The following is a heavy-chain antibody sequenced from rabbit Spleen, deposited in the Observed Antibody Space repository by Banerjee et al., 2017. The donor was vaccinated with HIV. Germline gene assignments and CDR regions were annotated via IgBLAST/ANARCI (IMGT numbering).Heavy chain of an antibody. CDR1: GFDLSRTG. Sequence: QEQLMESGGGLVQPGGSLKLSCKASGFDLSRTGVSWVRQAPGKGLEWIGYIDPVFGITYYASWVNGRFSISRENAQNTVFLQMTSLTAADTATYFCARDTGSSFSSYGMDLWGQGTLVTVS. CDR2: IDPVFGIT. CDR3: ARDTGSSFSSYGMDL. J-gene: IGHJ6*01. D-gene: IGHD8-1*01. V-gene: IGHV1S47*01.